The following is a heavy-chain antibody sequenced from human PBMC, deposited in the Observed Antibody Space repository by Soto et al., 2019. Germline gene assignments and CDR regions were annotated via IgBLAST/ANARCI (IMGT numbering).Heavy chain of an antibody. Sequence: GGSLRLSCAASGFTFSYYYMSWVRQGPGKGLEWVSVISGSGGSTYYADSVKGRFTISRDNSKNTLYLQMNSLRAEDTAVYYCASRSSGWYFDYWGQGTLVTVSS. D-gene: IGHD6-19*01. CDR3: ASRSSGWYFDY. CDR1: GFTFSYYY. J-gene: IGHJ4*02. CDR2: ISGSGGST. V-gene: IGHV3-23*01.